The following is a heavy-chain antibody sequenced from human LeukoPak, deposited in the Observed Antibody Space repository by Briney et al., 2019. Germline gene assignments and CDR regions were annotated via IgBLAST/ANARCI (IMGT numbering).Heavy chain of an antibody. Sequence: SETLSLTCTVSGGSISSSSYYWGWIRQPPGKGLEWIGSIYYSGSTYYNPSLKSRVTISVDTSKNQFSLKLSSVTAADTAVYYCARHANRGCSGGSCYSRWFDPWGQGTLVTVSS. V-gene: IGHV4-39*01. CDR1: GGSISSSSYY. CDR2: IYYSGST. J-gene: IGHJ5*02. D-gene: IGHD2-15*01. CDR3: ARHANRGCSGGSCYSRWFDP.